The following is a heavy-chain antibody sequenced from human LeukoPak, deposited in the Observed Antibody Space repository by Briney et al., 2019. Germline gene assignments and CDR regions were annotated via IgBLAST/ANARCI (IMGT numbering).Heavy chain of an antibody. V-gene: IGHV4-34*01. CDR1: GGSISSYY. CDR3: ARSRGAQRWFDY. CDR2: INHSGST. D-gene: IGHD1-26*01. Sequence: SETLSLTCTVSGGSISSYYWSWIRQPPGKGLEWIGEINHSGSTNYNPSLKSRVTISVDTSKNQFSLKLSSVTAADTAVYYCARSRGAQRWFDYWGQGTLVTVSS. J-gene: IGHJ4*02.